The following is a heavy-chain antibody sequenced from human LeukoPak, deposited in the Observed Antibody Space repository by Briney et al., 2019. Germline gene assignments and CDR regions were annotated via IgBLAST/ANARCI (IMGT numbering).Heavy chain of an antibody. CDR3: ARDRGFDYYDSSGYYFNWFDP. CDR2: ISAYNGNT. CDR1: GYTFTSYG. V-gene: IGHV1-18*01. D-gene: IGHD3-22*01. J-gene: IGHJ5*02. Sequence: ASVKVSCKASGYTFTSYGISWVRQAPGQGLEWMGWISAYNGNTNYAQKLQGRVTMTTDTSTSTAYMELRGLRSDDTAVYYCARDRGFDYYDSSGYYFNWFDPWGQGTLVTVSS.